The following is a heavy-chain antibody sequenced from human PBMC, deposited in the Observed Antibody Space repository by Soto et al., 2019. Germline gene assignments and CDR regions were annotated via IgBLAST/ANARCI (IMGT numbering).Heavy chain of an antibody. CDR1: GFTFSSYA. D-gene: IGHD5-12*01. J-gene: IGHJ4*02. Sequence: GGSLRLSCAASGFTFSSYAMHWVRQAPGKGLEWVAVISYDGSNKYYADSVKGRFTISRDNSKNTLYLQMNSLRAEDTAVYYCARSLSMATIDYWGQGTLVTVSS. CDR3: ARSLSMATIDY. V-gene: IGHV3-30-3*01. CDR2: ISYDGSNK.